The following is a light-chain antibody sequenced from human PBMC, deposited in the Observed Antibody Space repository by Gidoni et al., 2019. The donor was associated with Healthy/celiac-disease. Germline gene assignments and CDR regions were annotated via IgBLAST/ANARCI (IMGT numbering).Light chain of an antibody. J-gene: IGKJ1*01. Sequence: EIVMTQSPATLSVSPGERATLSCRASQSVSSNLAWYQQKPGQAPRLRIYGESTRATGIPARFSGSGSGTEFTLTISSLQSEDFAVYYCQQYNNWPPGTFGQGTKVEIK. CDR1: QSVSSN. V-gene: IGKV3-15*01. CDR3: QQYNNWPPGT. CDR2: GES.